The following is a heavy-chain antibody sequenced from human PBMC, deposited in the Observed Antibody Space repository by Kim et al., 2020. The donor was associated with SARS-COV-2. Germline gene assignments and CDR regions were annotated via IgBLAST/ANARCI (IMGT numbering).Heavy chain of an antibody. CDR1: GFTVSSNY. V-gene: IGHV3-66*01. J-gene: IGHJ4*02. Sequence: GGSLRLSCAASGFTVSSNYMSWVRQAPGKGLEWVSVIYSGGSTYYADSVKGRFTISRDNSKNTLYLQMNSLRAEDTAVYYCARDGENYYDSSGYYYAFDYWGQGTLVTVSS. D-gene: IGHD3-22*01. CDR2: IYSGGST. CDR3: ARDGENYYDSSGYYYAFDY.